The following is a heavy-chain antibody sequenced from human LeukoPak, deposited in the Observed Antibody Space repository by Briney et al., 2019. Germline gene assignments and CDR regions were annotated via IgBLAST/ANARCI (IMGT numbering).Heavy chain of an antibody. D-gene: IGHD6-13*01. V-gene: IGHV1-46*01. CDR1: GYTFTGYY. CDR2: INPSGGST. CDR3: ARAGEIAAAGTLYNWVDP. Sequence: ASVKVSCKASGYTFTGYYMHWVRQAPGQGLEWMGIINPSGGSTSYAQKFQGRVTMTRDTSTSTVYMELSSLRSDDTAVYYCARAGEIAAAGTLYNWVDPWGQGTLVTVSS. J-gene: IGHJ5*02.